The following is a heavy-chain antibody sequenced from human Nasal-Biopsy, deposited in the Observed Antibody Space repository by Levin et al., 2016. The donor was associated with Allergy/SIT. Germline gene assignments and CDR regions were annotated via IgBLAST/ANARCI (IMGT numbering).Heavy chain of an antibody. CDR3: AKSGFYYGSGSPNY. Sequence: GESLKISCAASGFTFRNYGMHWVRQAPGKGLEWVAAILYDGINKYYADSVKGRFTISRDNSNNTLYLEMNSLRPEDTAMYYCAKSGFYYGSGSPNYWGQGTLVTVSS. CDR2: ILYDGINK. J-gene: IGHJ4*02. CDR1: GFTFRNYG. D-gene: IGHD3-10*01. V-gene: IGHV3-30*02.